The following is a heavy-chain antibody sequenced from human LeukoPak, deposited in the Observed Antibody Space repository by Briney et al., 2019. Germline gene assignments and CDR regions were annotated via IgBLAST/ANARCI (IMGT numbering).Heavy chain of an antibody. J-gene: IGHJ4*02. D-gene: IGHD3-22*01. CDR2: IIPIFGTA. CDR1: GGTFSSYA. V-gene: IGHV1-69*13. Sequence: ASVKVSCKASGGTFSSYAISWVRQAPGQGLEWMGGIIPIFGTANYAQKFQGRVTITADESASTAYMELSSLRSEDTAVYYCARSSRYYDSSGLQAYHFDYWGQGTLVTVSS. CDR3: ARSSRYYDSSGLQAYHFDY.